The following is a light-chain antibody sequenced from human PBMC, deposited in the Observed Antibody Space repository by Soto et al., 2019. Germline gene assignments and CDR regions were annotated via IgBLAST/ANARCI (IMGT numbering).Light chain of an antibody. CDR3: QQGYNWPPLT. Sequence: EIVLTQSPDILSLSPGERATLSYRASQSVSKYLAWYQQKPGQVPRLLIYDASKRATGTPARFSGSGSGTGFTLTISGLEPEDFAVYFCQQGYNWPPLTFGQGTRLEIK. CDR2: DAS. V-gene: IGKV3-11*01. J-gene: IGKJ5*01. CDR1: QSVSKY.